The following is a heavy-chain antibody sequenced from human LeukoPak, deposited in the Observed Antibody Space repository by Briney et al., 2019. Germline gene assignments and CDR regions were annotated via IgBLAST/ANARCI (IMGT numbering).Heavy chain of an antibody. CDR1: GYSFTSYW. CDR2: IYPGDSDT. Sequence: GESLKISCKGSGYSFTSYWIGWVRQMPGKGLEWMGIIYPGDSDTRYSPSFQGQVTISADKSISTAYLQWSSLKASDTAMYYCARQNDYVWGSYRHFYGMDVWGQGTTVTVSS. J-gene: IGHJ6*02. V-gene: IGHV5-51*01. D-gene: IGHD3-16*02. CDR3: ARQNDYVWGSYRHFYGMDV.